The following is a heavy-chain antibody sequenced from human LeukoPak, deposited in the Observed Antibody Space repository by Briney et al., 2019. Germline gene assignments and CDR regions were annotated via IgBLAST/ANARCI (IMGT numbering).Heavy chain of an antibody. CDR3: ARGSPAYFSTWDFDY. J-gene: IGHJ4*02. Sequence: PSETLSLTCTVSGGSPNNYYWSWIRQPAGKGLEWIGRIYSSGSTKYNPSLKSRVTMSVDTYKNQFSLKLSSVTAADTAVYYCARGSPAYFSTWDFDYWGQGTLVTVSS. V-gene: IGHV4-4*07. CDR1: GGSPNNYY. CDR2: IYSSGST. D-gene: IGHD6-13*01.